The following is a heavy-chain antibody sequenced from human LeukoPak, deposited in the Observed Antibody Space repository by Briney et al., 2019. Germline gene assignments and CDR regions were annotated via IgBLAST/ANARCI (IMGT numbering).Heavy chain of an antibody. CDR3: VRNGRYCLDY. Sequence: SGTLSLTCDVSGDFIRSSEWWSWVRQPPGKGLEWIGRFFLSGGPNYRPSLRSRVTISVDRSKSQFSLKMASVTAADTAIYYCVRNGRYCLDYWGQGTLVTVSS. V-gene: IGHV4-4*02. CDR2: FFLSGGP. D-gene: IGHD1-14*01. J-gene: IGHJ4*02. CDR1: GDFIRSSEW.